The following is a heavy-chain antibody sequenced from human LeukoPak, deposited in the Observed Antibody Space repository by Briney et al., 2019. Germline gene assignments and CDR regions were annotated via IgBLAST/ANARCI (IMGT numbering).Heavy chain of an antibody. V-gene: IGHV3-23*01. CDR3: GSDPNGDYVGALGY. Sequence: GGSLRFSCTDSGFTFSSYALAWVRQAPGKGLEWVAAVTSRGVGTHYADSVKGRFTISRDNSRNTIHLQMNSLRAEDTAIYYCGSDPNGDYVGALGYWGRGTLVTVSS. J-gene: IGHJ4*01. CDR2: VTSRGVGT. D-gene: IGHD4-17*01. CDR1: GFTFSSYA.